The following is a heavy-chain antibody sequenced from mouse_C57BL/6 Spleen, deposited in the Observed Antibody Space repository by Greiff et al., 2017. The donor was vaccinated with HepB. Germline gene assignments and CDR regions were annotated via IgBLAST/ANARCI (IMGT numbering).Heavy chain of an antibody. J-gene: IGHJ2*01. CDR3: ARGVYYDYLLDY. D-gene: IGHD2-4*01. CDR1: GYAFSSYW. Sequence: QVHVKQSGAELVKPGASVKISCKASGYAFSSYWMNWVKQRPGKGLEWIGQIYPGDGDTNYNGKFKGKATLTADKSSSTAYMQLSSLTSEDSAVYFCARGVYYDYLLDYWGQGTTLTVSS. V-gene: IGHV1-80*01. CDR2: IYPGDGDT.